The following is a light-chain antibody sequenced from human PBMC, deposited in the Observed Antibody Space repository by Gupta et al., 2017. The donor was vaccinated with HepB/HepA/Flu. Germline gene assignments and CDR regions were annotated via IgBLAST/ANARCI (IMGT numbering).Light chain of an antibody. Sequence: DIQMTQSPSTLSASVGERVTITCRASQSIFNWLAWYQQKPGKAPKLLISKASSLESGVPSRFSGSGSGTEFTLTISSLQPDDCATYYCQHCSSYLTFGGGTKVEIK. J-gene: IGKJ4*01. CDR2: KAS. V-gene: IGKV1-5*03. CDR3: QHCSSYLT. CDR1: QSIFNW.